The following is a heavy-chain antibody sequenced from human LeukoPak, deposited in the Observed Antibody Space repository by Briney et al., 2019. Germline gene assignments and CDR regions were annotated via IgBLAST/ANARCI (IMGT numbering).Heavy chain of an antibody. Sequence: PGGSLRLSCAPSAFTFSGYWMDWVRQAPGKGLVWVARINNDGSSTTYADSVKGRFTISRDDAKNTLYLQMNSLRVEDTAAYYCCAYSHGCPYYWGQGTLVTVSS. CDR2: INNDGSST. CDR3: CAYSHGCPYY. D-gene: IGHD5-18*01. CDR1: AFTFSGYW. V-gene: IGHV3-74*01. J-gene: IGHJ4*02.